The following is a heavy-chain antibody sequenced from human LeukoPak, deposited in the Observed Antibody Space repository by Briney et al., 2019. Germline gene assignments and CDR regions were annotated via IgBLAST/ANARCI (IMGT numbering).Heavy chain of an antibody. CDR2: INHSGST. V-gene: IGHV4-34*01. Sequence: SETLSLTCAVYGGSFSGYYWSWIRQPPGKGLEWIGEINHSGSTNYNPSLKSRVTISVDTSKNQFSLKLSSVTAADTAVYYCARDPGRVPAAWGQGTLVTVS. CDR3: ARDPGRVPAA. J-gene: IGHJ5*02. CDR1: GGSFSGYY. D-gene: IGHD2-2*01.